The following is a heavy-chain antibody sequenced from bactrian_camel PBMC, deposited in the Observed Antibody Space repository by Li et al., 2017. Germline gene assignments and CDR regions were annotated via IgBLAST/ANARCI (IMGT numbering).Heavy chain of an antibody. D-gene: IGHD5*01. Sequence: QLVESGGGSVQSGGSLRLSCAPSGFIFSDMWVHWVRQAPGKGLEWVSRINSGGGSTYYVDSVKGRFTISRDNAKNTVYLQLNSLKTEDMAMYYCARRGWGSSLDYWGQGTQVTVS. J-gene: IGHJ4*01. CDR2: INSGGGST. CDR1: GFIFSDMW. CDR3: ARRGWGSSLDY. V-gene: IGHV3S25*01.